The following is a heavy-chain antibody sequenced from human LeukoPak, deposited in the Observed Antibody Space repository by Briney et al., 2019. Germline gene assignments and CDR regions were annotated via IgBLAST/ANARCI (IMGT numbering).Heavy chain of an antibody. V-gene: IGHV4-39*01. CDR3: ARTILRRTGKIAAAGTVDY. J-gene: IGHJ4*02. Sequence: SETLSLTCTVSGGSISSSSYYWGWIRQPPGKGLEWIGSIYYSGSTYYNPSLKSRVTISVDTSKNQFSLKLSSVTAADTAVYYCARTILRRTGKIAAAGTVDYWGQGTLVTVSS. CDR2: IYYSGST. CDR1: GGSISSSSYY. D-gene: IGHD6-13*01.